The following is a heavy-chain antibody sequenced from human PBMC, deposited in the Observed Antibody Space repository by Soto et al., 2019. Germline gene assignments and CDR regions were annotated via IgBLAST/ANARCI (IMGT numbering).Heavy chain of an antibody. J-gene: IGHJ6*02. CDR1: GFTFSSYG. CDR2: IWYDGSNK. V-gene: IGHV3-33*01. CDR3: ARDGVYSSSPWRGYGMDV. D-gene: IGHD6-6*01. Sequence: PGGSLRLSCAASGFTFSSYGMHWVRQAPGKGLEWVAVIWYDGSNKYYADSVKGRFTISRDNSKNTLYLQMNSLRAEDTAVYYCARDGVYSSSPWRGYGMDVWGQGTTVTVSS.